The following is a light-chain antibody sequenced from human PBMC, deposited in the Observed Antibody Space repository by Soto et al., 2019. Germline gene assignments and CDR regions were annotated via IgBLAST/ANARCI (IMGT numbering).Light chain of an antibody. V-gene: IGKV1-39*01. CDR1: QSISSY. CDR3: QQSYSTPYIP. Sequence: EIQMTQSPSSLSASVGDRVTITCRASQSISSYLNWYQQKPGKAPKLLIYAASSLQSGVPSRFSGSGSGTDFTLTISSLQPEDFATYYCQQSYSTPYIPFGQGTRLEIK. CDR2: AAS. J-gene: IGKJ5*01.